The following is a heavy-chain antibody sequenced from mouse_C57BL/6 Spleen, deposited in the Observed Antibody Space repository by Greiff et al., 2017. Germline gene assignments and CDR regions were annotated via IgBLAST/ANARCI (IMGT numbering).Heavy chain of an antibody. CDR2: ISDGGSYT. Sequence: EVKLEESGGGLVKPGGSLKLSCAASGFTFSSYAMSWVRQTPEKRLEWVATISDGGSYTYYPDNVKGRFTISRDNAKNNLYLQMSHLKSEDTAMYYCASFYYGSSTGFAYWGQGTLVTVSA. D-gene: IGHD1-1*01. V-gene: IGHV5-4*03. CDR3: ASFYYGSSTGFAY. J-gene: IGHJ3*01. CDR1: GFTFSSYA.